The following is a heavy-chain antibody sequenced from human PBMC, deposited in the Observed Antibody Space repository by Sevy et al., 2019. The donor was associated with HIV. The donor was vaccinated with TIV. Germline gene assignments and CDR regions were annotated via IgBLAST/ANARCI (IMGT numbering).Heavy chain of an antibody. Sequence: GGSLRLSCAASGFTFSRYDMHWVRQATGKGLEWVSSIGTAGDTYYPGSVKGRFTISRENAKKSLYLQMKSLRAGETAVYYCARGTRYSGSYYLGDDAFDIWGQGTMVTVSS. CDR3: ARGTRYSGSYYLGDDAFDI. J-gene: IGHJ3*02. D-gene: IGHD1-26*01. CDR2: IGTAGDT. V-gene: IGHV3-13*01. CDR1: GFTFSRYD.